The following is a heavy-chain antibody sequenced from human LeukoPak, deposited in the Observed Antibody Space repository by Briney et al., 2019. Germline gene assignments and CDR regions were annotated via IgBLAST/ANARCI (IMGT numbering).Heavy chain of an antibody. Sequence: ASVKVSCKASGYTFTSYDINWVRQAPGQGLEWMGWISAYNGNTNYAQKLQGRVTMTTDTSTSTAYMELRSLRSDDTAVYYCAVTYYYDSSGYRPDAFDIWGQGTMVTVSS. CDR1: GYTFTSYD. V-gene: IGHV1-18*01. J-gene: IGHJ3*02. CDR2: ISAYNGNT. D-gene: IGHD3-22*01. CDR3: AVTYYYDSSGYRPDAFDI.